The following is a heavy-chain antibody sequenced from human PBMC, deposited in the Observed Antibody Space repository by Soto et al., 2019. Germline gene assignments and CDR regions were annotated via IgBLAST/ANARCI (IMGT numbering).Heavy chain of an antibody. Sequence: QVQLVQSGAEVKKPGSSVKVSCKASGGTFSSYTISWVRQAPGQGLEWVGGIIPLFGTINYAQEFQGRLTIAAGTSTSTAYMELTSLGSDDTAVYYCARKVASSDDAFDIWGQGAMVTVSS. CDR3: ARKVASSDDAFDI. J-gene: IGHJ3*02. V-gene: IGHV1-69*06. CDR1: GGTFSSYT. CDR2: IIPLFGTI.